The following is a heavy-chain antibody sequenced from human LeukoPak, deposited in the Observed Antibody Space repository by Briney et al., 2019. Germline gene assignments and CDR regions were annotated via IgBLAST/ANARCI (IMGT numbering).Heavy chain of an antibody. J-gene: IGHJ6*03. D-gene: IGHD5-18*01. CDR3: ARVATGYSYGLRSYYYMDV. V-gene: IGHV1-18*01. Sequence: GASVKVSCKASSYTFTRYGISWVRQAPGQGLEWMGWISGYNGNTNYAQKFLGRVSMTADTSTSTAYMELRSLTSDDTAVYYCARVATGYSYGLRSYYYMDVWGKGTTVTVSS. CDR1: SYTFTRYG. CDR2: ISGYNGNT.